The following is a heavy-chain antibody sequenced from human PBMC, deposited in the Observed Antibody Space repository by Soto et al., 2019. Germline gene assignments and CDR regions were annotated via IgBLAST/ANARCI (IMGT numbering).Heavy chain of an antibody. CDR2: IDPSDSYI. Sequence: VEPLKISCKGSGYSFTKYWISWVRQMPGKGLEWMGRIDPSDSYINYSPSFQGHVTISADKSINTAYLQWSSLRASDTAIYYCARHYICRGGDCYYYGMDVWGQGTTVTVSS. D-gene: IGHD3-16*01. CDR3: ARHYICRGGDCYYYGMDV. J-gene: IGHJ6*02. CDR1: GYSFTKYW. V-gene: IGHV5-10-1*01.